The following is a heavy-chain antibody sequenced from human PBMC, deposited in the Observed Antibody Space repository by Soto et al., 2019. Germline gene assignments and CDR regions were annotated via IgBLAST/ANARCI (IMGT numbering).Heavy chain of an antibody. CDR3: STPYSGSYLLDDYFEY. V-gene: IGHV1-69*13. CDR1: GGTFSSYA. Sequence: SVKVXCKASGGTFSSYAISLLRQSPGHGLEWMVVIVPIFGTANYAQKFQGRVTITADESTSTAYMDLSSLRSEDTAVYYCSTPYSGSYLLDDYFEYWGQGTLVTVSS. CDR2: IVPIFGTA. D-gene: IGHD1-26*01. J-gene: IGHJ4*02.